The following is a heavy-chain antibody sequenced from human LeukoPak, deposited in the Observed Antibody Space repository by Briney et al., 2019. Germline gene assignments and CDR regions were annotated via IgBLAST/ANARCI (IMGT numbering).Heavy chain of an antibody. D-gene: IGHD3-22*01. CDR1: GFTFTDFY. CDR3: ARDDRFDGSGHYTAFDV. CDR2: IGSSSSHT. J-gene: IGHJ3*01. Sequence: PGGSLRLSCAASGFTFTDFYMNWIRQAPGKGAEWISFIGSSSSHTNYADSVKGRFTISRDNAKNSLFLQMNSLRDEDTAVYYCARDDRFDGSGHYTAFDVWGQGTMVTVSS. V-gene: IGHV3-11*05.